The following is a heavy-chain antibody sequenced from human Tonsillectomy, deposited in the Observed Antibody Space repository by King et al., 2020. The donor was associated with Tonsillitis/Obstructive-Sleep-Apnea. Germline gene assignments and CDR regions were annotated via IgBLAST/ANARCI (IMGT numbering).Heavy chain of an antibody. CDR3: AREGEYSSTNYFDY. D-gene: IGHD4-11*01. J-gene: IGHJ4*02. V-gene: IGHV4-39*02. Sequence: QLQESGPGLVKPSETLALTCTVSGGSISSSTYYWGWIRQPPGKGLEWIGSIYSSGSTYYNPSLKSRVTISVDTSKNQFSLKLSSVTAADTAVYYCAREGEYSSTNYFDYWGQGTLVTVSS. CDR1: GGSISSSTYY. CDR2: IYSSGST.